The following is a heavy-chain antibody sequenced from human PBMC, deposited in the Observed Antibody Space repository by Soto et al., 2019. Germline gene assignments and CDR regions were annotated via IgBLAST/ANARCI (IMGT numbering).Heavy chain of an antibody. CDR3: ARSGTTTPPFPKQ. CDR2: IYHSGTT. Sequence: PGGTLSLTRAVSVDTISSGYYWAWIRPPPGKGLEWIGSIYHSGTTYYNPPLTSRVTISVDPPKNQFPLPLSSGTAADSPVYYCARSGTTTPPFPKQWGQGTLVTFSS. CDR1: VDTISSGYY. J-gene: IGHJ4*02. D-gene: IGHD1-1*01. V-gene: IGHV4-38-2*01.